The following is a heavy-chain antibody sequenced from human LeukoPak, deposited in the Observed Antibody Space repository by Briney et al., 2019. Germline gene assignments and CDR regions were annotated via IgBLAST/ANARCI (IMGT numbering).Heavy chain of an antibody. D-gene: IGHD3-22*01. CDR1: GFTFSSYG. CDR3: AKGQYYYDSSGYSTYFDY. Sequence: GGSLRLSCAASGFTFSSYGMHWVRQAPGKGLEWVAVIAYDGSNKYYADSVKGRFTISRDNSKNTLYLQMNSLRAEDTAVYYCAKGQYYYDSSGYSTYFDYWGQGTLVTVSS. J-gene: IGHJ4*02. V-gene: IGHV3-30*18. CDR2: IAYDGSNK.